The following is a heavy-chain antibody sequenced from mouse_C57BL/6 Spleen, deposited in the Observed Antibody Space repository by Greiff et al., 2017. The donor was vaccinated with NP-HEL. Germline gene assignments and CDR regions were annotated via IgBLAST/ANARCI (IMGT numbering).Heavy chain of an antibody. J-gene: IGHJ1*03. Sequence: QVQLQQSGAELVMPGASVKLSCKASGYTFTSYWMHWVKQRPGQGLEWIGEIDPSDSYTNYNQKFKGKSTLTVDKSSSTAYMQLSSLTSEDSAVYYCARGGIYDGYYWYFDVWGTGTTVTVSS. CDR3: ARGGIYDGYYWYFDV. CDR2: IDPSDSYT. V-gene: IGHV1-69*01. D-gene: IGHD2-3*01. CDR1: GYTFTSYW.